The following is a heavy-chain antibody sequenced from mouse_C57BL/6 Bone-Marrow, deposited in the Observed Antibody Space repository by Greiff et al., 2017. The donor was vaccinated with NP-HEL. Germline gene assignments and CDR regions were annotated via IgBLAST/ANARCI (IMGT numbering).Heavy chain of an antibody. V-gene: IGHV1-77*01. D-gene: IGHD3-2*02. J-gene: IGHJ3*01. CDR2: IGPGSGST. CDR3: ARRGAAHATAWFAY. CDR1: GYTFTDYY. Sequence: QVQLQQSGAELVKPGASVKISCKASGYTFTDYYINWVKQRPGQGLEWIGKIGPGSGSTYYNEKFKGKATLTADKSSSTAYMQLSSLTSEDSAVDFCARRGAAHATAWFAYWGQGTLVTVSA.